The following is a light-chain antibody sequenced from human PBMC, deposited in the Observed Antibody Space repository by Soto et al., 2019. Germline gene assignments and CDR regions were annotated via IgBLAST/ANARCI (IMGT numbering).Light chain of an antibody. CDR3: QQYDNLPIT. V-gene: IGKV1-33*01. J-gene: IGKJ5*01. Sequence: DIQMTQSPSTLSGSVGDRVTITCRASQTISSWLAWYQQKPGKAPKLLIYDASNLETGVPSRFSGSGSGTDFTFTISNLQPEDIATYYCQQYDNLPITFGQGTRLEIK. CDR1: QTISSW. CDR2: DAS.